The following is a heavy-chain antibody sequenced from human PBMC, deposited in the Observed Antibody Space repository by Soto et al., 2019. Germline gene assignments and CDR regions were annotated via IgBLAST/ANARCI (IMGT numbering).Heavy chain of an antibody. V-gene: IGHV3-23*01. J-gene: IGHJ4*02. CDR1: GFTFSSYA. D-gene: IGHD2-2*01. CDR2: IGGSGGST. CDR3: AKTPPEIVVVPAAIPRRYFDY. Sequence: PGGSLRLSCAASGFTFSSYAMSWARQAPGKGLEWVSAIGGSGGSTYYADSVKGRFTISRDNSKNTLYLQMNSLRAEDTAVCYCAKTPPEIVVVPAAIPRRYFDYWGQGTLVTVS.